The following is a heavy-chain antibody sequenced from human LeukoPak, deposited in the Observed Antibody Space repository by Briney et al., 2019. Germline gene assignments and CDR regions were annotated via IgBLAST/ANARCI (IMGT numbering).Heavy chain of an antibody. Sequence: ASETLSLTCTVSGGSISSGDYYWSWIRQPPGKGLEWIGYIYYSGSTYYNPSLKSRVTISVDTSKNQFSLKLRSVTAADTAVYYCAREGLIASSGPDAFDIWGQGTMVTVSS. D-gene: IGHD3-3*01. CDR2: IYYSGST. CDR1: GGSISSGDYY. CDR3: AREGLIASSGPDAFDI. V-gene: IGHV4-30-4*01. J-gene: IGHJ3*02.